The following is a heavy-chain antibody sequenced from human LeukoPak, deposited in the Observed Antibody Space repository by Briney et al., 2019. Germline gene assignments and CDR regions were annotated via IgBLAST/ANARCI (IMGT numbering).Heavy chain of an antibody. D-gene: IGHD6-13*01. CDR2: INPNTGGT. CDR3: ARDFRITAAGTGYYYGMDV. V-gene: IGHV1-2*02. Sequence: ASVKVSCKASGYTFTGYYMHWVRQAPGQGLEWMGWINPNTGGTNYAQKFQGRVTMTRDTSISTAYMELRRLRSDDTAVCYCARDFRITAAGTGYYYGMDVRGQGTTVTVSS. J-gene: IGHJ6*02. CDR1: GYTFTGYY.